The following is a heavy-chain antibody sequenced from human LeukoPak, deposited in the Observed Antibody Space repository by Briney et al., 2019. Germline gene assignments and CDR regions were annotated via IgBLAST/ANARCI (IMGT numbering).Heavy chain of an antibody. J-gene: IGHJ4*02. CDR3: ARESSDCSGGSCYSVYYFDY. D-gene: IGHD2-15*01. V-gene: IGHV1-18*01. CDR2: ISAYNGNT. Sequence: GASVTVSCRASGYTFTTNGISWVRQAPGQGLEWMGWISAYNGNTNYAQKLQGRVTMTTDTSTTTAYIELRSLRSDDTAVYYCARESSDCSGGSCYSVYYFDYWGQGTLVTVSS. CDR1: GYTFTTNG.